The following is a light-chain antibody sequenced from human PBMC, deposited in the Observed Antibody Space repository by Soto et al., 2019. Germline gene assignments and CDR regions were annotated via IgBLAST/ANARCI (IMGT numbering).Light chain of an antibody. Sequence: QPVLTQSSSASASLGSSGKLTCTLSSGHSSYIIAWHQQQPGKAPRYLMKLEGSGSYNKGSGVPDRFSGSSSGADRYLTIANLQSEDEADYYCETWDSNTYVVFGGGTKATVL. CDR1: SGHSSYI. V-gene: IGLV4-60*03. CDR3: ETWDSNTYVV. CDR2: LEGSGSY. J-gene: IGLJ2*01.